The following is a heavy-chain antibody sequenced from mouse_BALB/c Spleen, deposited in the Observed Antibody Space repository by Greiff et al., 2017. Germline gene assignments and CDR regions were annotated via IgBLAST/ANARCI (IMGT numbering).Heavy chain of an antibody. Sequence: QVQLQQSGAELVKPGASVKLSCTASGFNIKDTYMHWVKQRPGQGLEWIGQIYPGDGDTNYNGKFKGKATLTADKSSSTAYMQLSSLTSEDSAVYFCARRLYYAMDYWGQGTSVTVSS. CDR3: ARRLYYAMDY. D-gene: IGHD3-2*02. V-gene: IGHV1-80*01. CDR2: IYPGDGDT. J-gene: IGHJ4*01. CDR1: GFNIKDTY.